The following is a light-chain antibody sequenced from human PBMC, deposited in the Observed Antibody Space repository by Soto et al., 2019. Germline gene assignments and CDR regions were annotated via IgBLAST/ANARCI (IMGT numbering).Light chain of an antibody. Sequence: QSVLTQPASVSGSPGQSIAISCTGTSNDVGGYNYVSWYQQEPGKAPKLLIYDVSTRPSGVSSRFSGSKSGNTASLTISGLQTEDEADYHCTSYTRISTVVFGGGTKLTVL. CDR2: DVS. CDR1: SNDVGGYNY. CDR3: TSYTRISTVV. J-gene: IGLJ3*02. V-gene: IGLV2-14*01.